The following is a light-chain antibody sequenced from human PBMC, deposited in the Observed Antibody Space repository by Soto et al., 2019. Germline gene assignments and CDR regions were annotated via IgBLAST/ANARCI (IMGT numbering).Light chain of an antibody. CDR2: DAF. V-gene: IGKV3-11*01. Sequence: EIVSTQSPGTLSLSPGERATLSCRASQSVGSTLAWYQQKPGQAPRLLIYDAFSRATGIPARFSGGGSGSDFTLTISSLEAGDSAVYYCQQRSTWSYTFGQGTRLEIK. CDR1: QSVGST. CDR3: QQRSTWSYT. J-gene: IGKJ2*01.